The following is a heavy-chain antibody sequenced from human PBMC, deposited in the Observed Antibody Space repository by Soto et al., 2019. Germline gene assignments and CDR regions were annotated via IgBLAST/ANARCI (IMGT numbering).Heavy chain of an antibody. D-gene: IGHD3-3*01. CDR1: GGSFSGYY. CDR2: INHSGST. Sequence: SETLSLTCAVYGGSFSGYYWSWIRQPPGKGLEWIGEINHSGSTNCNPSLKSRVTISVDTSKDQFSLKLSSVTAADTAVYYCARARDYDFWSGYSIDYWGQGTLVTVSS. CDR3: ARARDYDFWSGYSIDY. V-gene: IGHV4-34*01. J-gene: IGHJ4*02.